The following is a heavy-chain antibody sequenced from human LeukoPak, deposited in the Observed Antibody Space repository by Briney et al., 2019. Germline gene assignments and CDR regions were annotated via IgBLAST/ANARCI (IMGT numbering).Heavy chain of an antibody. CDR1: GGSISSGSYY. Sequence: KSSETLSLTCTVSGGSISSGSYYWSWIRQPAGKGLEWIGRIYTSGSTNYNPSLKSRVTISVDTSKNQFSLKLSSVTAADTAVYYCARIGRTMDYWGQGTLVTVSS. CDR2: IYTSGST. D-gene: IGHD1-26*01. J-gene: IGHJ4*02. V-gene: IGHV4-61*02. CDR3: ARIGRTMDY.